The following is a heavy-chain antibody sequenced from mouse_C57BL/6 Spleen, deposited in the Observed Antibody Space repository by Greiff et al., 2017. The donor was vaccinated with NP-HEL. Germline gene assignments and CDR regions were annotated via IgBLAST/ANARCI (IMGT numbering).Heavy chain of an antibody. V-gene: IGHV5-17*01. Sequence: EVHLVESGGGLVKPGGSLKLSCAASGFTFSDYGMHWVRQAPEKGLEWVAYISSGGSTIYYADTVKGRFTISRDNAKNTLFLQMTSLRSEDTAMYYCARRIPRHYYAMDYWGQGTSVTVSS. D-gene: IGHD5-1-1*01. CDR3: ARRIPRHYYAMDY. CDR1: GFTFSDYG. CDR2: ISSGGSTI. J-gene: IGHJ4*01.